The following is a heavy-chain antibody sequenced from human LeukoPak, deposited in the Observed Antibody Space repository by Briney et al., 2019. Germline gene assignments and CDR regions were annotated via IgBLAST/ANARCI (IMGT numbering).Heavy chain of an antibody. D-gene: IGHD3-22*01. CDR1: GFIFSDHD. CDR2: ISRSGTTK. V-gene: IGHV3-11*01. CDR3: AREGRGYYGDFDY. Sequence: PGGSLRLSCAASGFIFSDHDMDWIRQAPGKGLEWISYISRSGTTKYYADPVKGRFTISRDNADNSLYLQLNSLRADDTAVYYCAREGRGYYGDFDYWGQGTLVTVSS. J-gene: IGHJ4*02.